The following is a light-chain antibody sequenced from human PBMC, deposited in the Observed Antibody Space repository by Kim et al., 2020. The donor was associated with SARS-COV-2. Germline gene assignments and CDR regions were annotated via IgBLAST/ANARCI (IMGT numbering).Light chain of an antibody. CDR3: QHHVTWPGEIT. J-gene: IGKJ5*01. CDR1: QNVKFN. V-gene: IGKV3-15*01. Sequence: LGERVTLSCRASQNVKFNLVWDQHKPGQVPSLLICGASARATGVPARFSGSGSGTDFNLTINSVQSEDIAVYYCQHHVTWPGEITFGQGTRLEIK. CDR2: GAS.